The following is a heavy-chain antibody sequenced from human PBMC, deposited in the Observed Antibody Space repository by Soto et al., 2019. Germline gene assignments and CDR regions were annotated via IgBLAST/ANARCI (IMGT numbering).Heavy chain of an antibody. CDR2: IYYTGST. CDR1: GGSVSSGSYY. J-gene: IGHJ3*01. V-gene: IGHV4-61*01. D-gene: IGHD3-10*01. CDR3: ARGGYGSSYYYAFDL. Sequence: QVQLQESGPGLVKPSETLSLTCIVSGGSVSSGSYYWTWIRQSPGKGLEWIGYIYYTGSTNYSPSLKSRVTISLDTSNNRFSLKLTSVTTTDTAIYYCARGGYGSSYYYAFDLWGQGTMVTVSS.